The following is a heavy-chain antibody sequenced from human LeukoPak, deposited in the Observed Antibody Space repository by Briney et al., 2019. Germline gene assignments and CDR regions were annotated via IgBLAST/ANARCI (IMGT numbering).Heavy chain of an antibody. CDR3: ARTQHLVLRSPLDP. V-gene: IGHV1-8*03. Sequence: GESLKISCKASGYTFTNYDIHWVRQATGQGLEWMGWMNPYSANTGYAQNFQGRITITRNTSISTAYMELSSLRSEDTAVYYCARTQHLVLRSPLDPWGQGTLVTVSS. CDR1: GYTFTNYD. CDR2: MNPYSANT. D-gene: IGHD6-13*01. J-gene: IGHJ5*02.